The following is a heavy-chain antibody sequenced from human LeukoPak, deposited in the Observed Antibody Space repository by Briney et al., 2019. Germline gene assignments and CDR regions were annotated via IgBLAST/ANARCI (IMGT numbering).Heavy chain of an antibody. Sequence: GGSLRLSCEASGFTFNTYSMNWARPAPGKGLEWVSSIDSSGGYMFYADSVKGRFIISRDNAKDSLYLQMNSLRVEDTAVYYCAKDHLPGIVVADRDYWGQGTLVTVSS. J-gene: IGHJ4*02. CDR3: AKDHLPGIVVADRDY. CDR2: IDSSGGYM. CDR1: GFTFNTYS. V-gene: IGHV3-21*06. D-gene: IGHD6-19*01.